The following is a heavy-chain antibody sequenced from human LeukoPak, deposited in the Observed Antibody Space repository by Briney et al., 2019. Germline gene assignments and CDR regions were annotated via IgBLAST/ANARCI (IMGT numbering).Heavy chain of an antibody. J-gene: IGHJ4*02. CDR2: IYPDGRP. CDR1: GVTVSTIY. D-gene: IGHD3-10*01. V-gene: IGHV3-53*01. Sequence: PGGSLRLSCAASGVTVSTIYMGWVRQAPGKGLDWVSVIYPDGRPYYAESVKGGFTISSDSSENTLFLQMNSLRAEDTAVYYCATLKGWYGEGCFDYWGQGTLVTVSS. CDR3: ATLKGWYGEGCFDY.